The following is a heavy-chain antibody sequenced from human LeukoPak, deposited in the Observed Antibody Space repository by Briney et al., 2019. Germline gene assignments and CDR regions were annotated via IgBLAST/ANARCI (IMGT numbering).Heavy chain of an antibody. CDR1: GDSINSLDL. CDR3: AGLVGRYSSGLYYYYFDY. D-gene: IGHD3-22*01. Sequence: SETLSLTCTVSGDSINSLDLWSWVRQPPGKGMEWIGEMYLSGTTHSNPSVKSRVTISIDKSKNQFFLNLSSVTAADTAVYYCAGLVGRYSSGLYYYYFDYWGQGTLVTVSS. J-gene: IGHJ4*02. CDR2: MYLSGTT. V-gene: IGHV4-4*02.